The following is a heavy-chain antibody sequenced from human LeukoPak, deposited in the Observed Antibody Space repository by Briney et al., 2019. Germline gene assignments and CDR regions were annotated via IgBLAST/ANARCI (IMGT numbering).Heavy chain of an antibody. CDR2: IDSGSGNI. CDR3: ARARYVALGPGDY. CDR1: GFTFSDYY. Sequence: GGSLRLSCAASGFTFSDYYMSWIRQAPGKGLEWLSYIDSGSGNIYYRDSVKGRFTISRDNAQDSLYLQMDSLRDEDTAVYYCARARYVALGPGDYWGQGTLVTVSS. J-gene: IGHJ4*02. D-gene: IGHD3/OR15-3a*01. V-gene: IGHV3-11*04.